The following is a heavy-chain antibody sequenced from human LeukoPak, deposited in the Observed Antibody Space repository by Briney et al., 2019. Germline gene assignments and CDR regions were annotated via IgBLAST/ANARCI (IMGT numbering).Heavy chain of an antibody. CDR1: AYTFTSYG. CDR3: ARDAVGTSFDAFDI. J-gene: IGHJ3*02. CDR2: ISGYNGNT. V-gene: IGHV1-18*01. Sequence: APVKVSCKASAYTFTSYGISWVRQAPGQGLEWMGWISGYNGNTNYVQKVQGRVTMTTDTSTNTAYMELRSLRSDDTAVYYCARDAVGTSFDAFDIWGQGTMVTVSS. D-gene: IGHD2-2*01.